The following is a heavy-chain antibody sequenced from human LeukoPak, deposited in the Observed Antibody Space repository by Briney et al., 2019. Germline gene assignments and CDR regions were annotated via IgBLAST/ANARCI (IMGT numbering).Heavy chain of an antibody. D-gene: IGHD5-24*01. V-gene: IGHV4-31*03. J-gene: IGHJ4*02. Sequence: PSETLSLTCTVSGGSISSGGYYWSWIRQHPGKGLEWIGYIYYSGSTYYNPSLKSRVTISVDTSKNQFSLKLSSVTAADTAVYYCARRGSVEMATLPFGYFDYWGQGTLVTVSS. CDR2: IYYSGST. CDR3: ARRGSVEMATLPFGYFDY. CDR1: GGSISSGGYY.